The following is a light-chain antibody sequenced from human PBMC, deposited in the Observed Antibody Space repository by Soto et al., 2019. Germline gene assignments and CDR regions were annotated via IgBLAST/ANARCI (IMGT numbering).Light chain of an antibody. V-gene: IGKV3-20*01. CDR3: QQYGSAPIS. Sequence: EIVLTQSPGTLSLSPGERATLSCRASQSVSSSYLAWYQQKPGQAPRLLIYGASSRATGIPDRFSGSGSGTDFTLTISGLEPEDVAVYYCQQYGSAPISFGQGTRLEIK. J-gene: IGKJ5*01. CDR1: QSVSSSY. CDR2: GAS.